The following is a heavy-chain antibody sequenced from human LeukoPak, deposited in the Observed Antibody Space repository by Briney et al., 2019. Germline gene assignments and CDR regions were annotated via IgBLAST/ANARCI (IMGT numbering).Heavy chain of an antibody. CDR2: IKSKTDGGTT. D-gene: IGHD4-17*01. CDR3: TTVTTVTTDRRVD. Sequence: NPGGSLRLSCAASGFTFSNAWMRLVRQAPGKGLEWVGRIKSKTDGGTTAYAAPVKGRFTIPRNDSNTTHYLQMNSLKTEATAVYCCTTVTTVTTDRRVDWGQGTLVTVSS. J-gene: IGHJ4*02. V-gene: IGHV3-15*01. CDR1: GFTFSNAW.